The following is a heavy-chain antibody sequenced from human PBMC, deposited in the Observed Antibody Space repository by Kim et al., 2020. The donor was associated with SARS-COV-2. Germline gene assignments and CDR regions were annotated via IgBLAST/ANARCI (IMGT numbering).Heavy chain of an antibody. D-gene: IGHD4-17*01. CDR3: ARYDYGDFTFDY. J-gene: IGHJ4*02. Sequence: NSTPSLKRRVTISVDTSKNQFSLKLSSVTAADTAVYYCARYDYGDFTFDYWGQGTLVTVSS. V-gene: IGHV4-34*01.